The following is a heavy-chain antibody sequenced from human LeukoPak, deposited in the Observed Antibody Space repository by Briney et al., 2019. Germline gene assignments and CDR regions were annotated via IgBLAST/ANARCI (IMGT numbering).Heavy chain of an antibody. CDR3: ARDYSSAGGYFDY. Sequence: SVKVSCKASGGTFSSYAISWVRQAPGQGLGWMGRIIPILGIANYAQKFQGRVTITADKSTSTAYMELSSLRSEDTAVYYCARDYSSAGGYFDYWGQGTLVTVSS. V-gene: IGHV1-69*04. D-gene: IGHD6-25*01. CDR2: IIPILGIA. J-gene: IGHJ4*02. CDR1: GGTFSSYA.